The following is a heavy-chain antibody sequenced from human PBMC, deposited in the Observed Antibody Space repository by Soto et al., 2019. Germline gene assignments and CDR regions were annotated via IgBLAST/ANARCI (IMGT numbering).Heavy chain of an antibody. CDR2: IYSGGST. CDR3: ARERSSGWYGFDY. J-gene: IGHJ4*02. D-gene: IGHD6-19*01. CDR1: GFTVSSNY. V-gene: IGHV3-53*01. Sequence: EVQLVESGGGLIQPGGSLRLSCAASGFTVSSNYMSWVRQAPGKGLEWVSVIYSGGSTYYADSVKGRFTISRDNSKNTLYRQMNRLRAEDTAVYYCARERSSGWYGFDYWGQGTLVTVSS.